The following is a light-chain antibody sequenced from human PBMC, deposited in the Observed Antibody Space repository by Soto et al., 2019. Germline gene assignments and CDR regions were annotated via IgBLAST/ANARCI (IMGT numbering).Light chain of an antibody. CDR2: GAS. V-gene: IGKV3D-20*02. CDR1: QSVSSSY. CDR3: QQRSNWPLT. Sequence: DIVMTQFPDSLGVSLGERATLSCRASQSVSSSYLAWYQQKPGQAPRLLIYGASNRATGIPARFSGSGSGTDFTLTISSLEPEDFAVYYCQQRSNWPLTFGQGTRLEI. J-gene: IGKJ5*01.